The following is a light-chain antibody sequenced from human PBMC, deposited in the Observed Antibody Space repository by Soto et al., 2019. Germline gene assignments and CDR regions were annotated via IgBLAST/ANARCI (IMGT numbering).Light chain of an antibody. Sequence: EIVLTQSPATLSLSPGERATLSCRASQSVSSYLAWYQQKPGQAPRLLIYDASNRATGIPARLSGSGSGRDSTLTISSLEPEDFAVYYCQQRSNWPPGKTFGRGTKVEIK. CDR1: QSVSSY. CDR3: QQRSNWPPGKT. V-gene: IGKV3-11*02. J-gene: IGKJ1*01. CDR2: DAS.